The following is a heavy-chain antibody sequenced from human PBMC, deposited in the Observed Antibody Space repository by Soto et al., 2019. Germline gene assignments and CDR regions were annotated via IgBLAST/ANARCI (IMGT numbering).Heavy chain of an antibody. CDR1: GGSISSYY. Sequence: SETLSLTCTVSGGSISSYYWSWIRQPPGKGLEWIGYIYYSGSTNYNPSLKSRVTISVDTSKNQFSLKLSSVTAADTAVYYCARGGSSSWDYYYYGMDVWGQGTMVTVSS. CDR2: IYYSGST. J-gene: IGHJ6*02. V-gene: IGHV4-59*01. D-gene: IGHD6-13*01. CDR3: ARGGSSSWDYYYYGMDV.